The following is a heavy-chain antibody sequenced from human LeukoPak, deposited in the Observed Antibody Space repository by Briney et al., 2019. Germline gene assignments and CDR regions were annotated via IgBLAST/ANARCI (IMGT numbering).Heavy chain of an antibody. CDR2: INHSGST. J-gene: IGHJ6*03. CDR3: ARGAVYCSGGSCYFYYYYYMDV. V-gene: IGHV4-34*01. CDR1: GGSFSGYY. D-gene: IGHD2-15*01. Sequence: SETLSLTCAVSGGSFSGYYWSWIRQPPGKGLEWIGEINHSGSTNYNPSLKSRVTISVDTSKNQFSLKLSSVTAADTAAYYCARGAVYCSGGSCYFYYYYYMDVWGRGTTVTVSS.